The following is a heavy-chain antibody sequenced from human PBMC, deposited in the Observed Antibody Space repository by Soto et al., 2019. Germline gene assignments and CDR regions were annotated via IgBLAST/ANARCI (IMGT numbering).Heavy chain of an antibody. CDR2: IGGSGSYT. CDR3: FYRVLWFGDVFDY. CDR1: GFTFSSCA. J-gene: IGHJ4*02. Sequence: GGSLRLSCAASGFTFSSCAMGWVRQAPGEGLEWVSSIGGSGSYTYYADSVKGRFTISRDNFKSTLYLQMNSLRAEDTAVYYCFYRVLWFGDVFDYWGQGTLVTVSS. V-gene: IGHV3-23*01. D-gene: IGHD3-10*01.